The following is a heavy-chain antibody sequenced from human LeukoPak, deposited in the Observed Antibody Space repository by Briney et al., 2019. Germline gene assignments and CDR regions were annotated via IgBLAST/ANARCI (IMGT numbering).Heavy chain of an antibody. CDR2: IWYDGSNK. V-gene: IGHV3-33*01. D-gene: IGHD3-10*01. CDR1: GFTFSSYG. CDR3: ARDNVLLWFGELAD. J-gene: IGHJ4*02. Sequence: PGGSLRPSCAASGFTFSSYGMHWVRQAPGKGLGGGAVIWYDGSNKYYADSVKGRFTISRDNSKNTLYLQMNSLRAEDTAVYYCARDNVLLWFGELADWGQGTLVTVSS.